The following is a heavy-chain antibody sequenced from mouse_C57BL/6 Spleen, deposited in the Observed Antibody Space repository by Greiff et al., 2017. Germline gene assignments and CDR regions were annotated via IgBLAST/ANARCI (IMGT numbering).Heavy chain of an antibody. CDR3: AYSSGYVKFAY. J-gene: IGHJ3*01. CDR1: GFTFSDYG. Sequence: EVKLMESGGGLVKPGGSLKLSCAASGFTFSDYGMHWVRQAPEKGLEWVAYISSGSSTIYYADTVKGRFTISRDNAKNTLFLQMTSLRSEDTAMYYCAYSSGYVKFAYWGQGTLVTVSA. V-gene: IGHV5-17*01. D-gene: IGHD3-2*02. CDR2: ISSGSSTI.